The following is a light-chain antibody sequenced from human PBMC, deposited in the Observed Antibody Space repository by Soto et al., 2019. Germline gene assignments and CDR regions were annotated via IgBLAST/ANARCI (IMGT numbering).Light chain of an antibody. CDR1: ETIASY. Sequence: DIQMTQSPSSLSASVGDRVTITCRASETIASYVNWYQQRPGKAPKLLIYAASTLQSGVPSRFGGSGSGTDFTLTITSLPPEDFATYFCQQTYNPPRTFGQGTRL. CDR3: QQTYNPPRT. CDR2: AAS. J-gene: IGKJ1*01. V-gene: IGKV1-39*01.